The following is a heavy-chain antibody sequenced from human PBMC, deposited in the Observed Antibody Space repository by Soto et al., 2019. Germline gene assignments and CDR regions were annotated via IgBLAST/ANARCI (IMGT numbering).Heavy chain of an antibody. D-gene: IGHD2-21*01. J-gene: IGHJ4*02. CDR1: GFSFSNSE. V-gene: IGHV3-48*03. CDR3: ARSGGDYRPFDS. CDR2: MTGSGSAI. Sequence: PGGSLRLSCAASGFSFSNSEMNWIRQAPGKGLEWVSHMTGSGSAIYYADSVKGRFTISRDNAKNSLYLHSNSLRAEDTALYYCARSGGDYRPFDSWGQGTPVTV.